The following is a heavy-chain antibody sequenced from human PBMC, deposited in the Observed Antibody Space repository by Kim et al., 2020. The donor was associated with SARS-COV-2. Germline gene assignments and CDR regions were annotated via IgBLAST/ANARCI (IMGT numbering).Heavy chain of an antibody. CDR3: ARESSSSSSFDY. Sequence: YDADSVKGRFTISKDKDKNSLFLQMSGLRVEDTAIYYCARESSSSSSFDYWGQGTLVTVSS. J-gene: IGHJ4*02. D-gene: IGHD6-6*01. V-gene: IGHV3-11*01.